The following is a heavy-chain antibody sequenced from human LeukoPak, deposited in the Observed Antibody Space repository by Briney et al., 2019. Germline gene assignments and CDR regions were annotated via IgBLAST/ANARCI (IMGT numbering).Heavy chain of an antibody. Sequence: SETLSLTCPVSGGSISSGSYYWSWIRQPAGKGLEWIGRIYTSGSTNYNPSLKSRVTISVDTSKNQFSLKLSSVTAADTAVYYCARAPQVPAAIGDWFDPWGQGTLVTVSS. CDR1: GGSISSGSYY. J-gene: IGHJ5*02. D-gene: IGHD2-2*01. CDR3: ARAPQVPAAIGDWFDP. V-gene: IGHV4-61*02. CDR2: IYTSGST.